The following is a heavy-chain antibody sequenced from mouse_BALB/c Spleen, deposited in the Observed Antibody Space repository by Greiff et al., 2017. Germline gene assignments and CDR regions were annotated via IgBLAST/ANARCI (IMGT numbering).Heavy chain of an antibody. Sequence: EVKLVESGGGLVKPGGSLKLSCAASGFTFSSYAMSWVRQTPEKRLEWVASISSGGSTYYPDSVKGRFTISRDNARNILYLQMSSLRSEDTAMYYCARALDGYYWYFDVWGAGTTVTVSS. V-gene: IGHV5-6-5*01. CDR3: ARALDGYYWYFDV. J-gene: IGHJ1*01. D-gene: IGHD2-3*01. CDR1: GFTFSSYA. CDR2: ISSGGST.